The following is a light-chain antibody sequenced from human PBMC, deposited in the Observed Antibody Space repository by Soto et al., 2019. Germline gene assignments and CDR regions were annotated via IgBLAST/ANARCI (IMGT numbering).Light chain of an antibody. V-gene: IGLV2-23*02. CDR2: DFS. CDR1: SIYVGSYNL. J-gene: IGLJ1*01. Sequence: QAVLTQTASVSGSPGQSITISCTGTSIYVGSYNLVSLYQQHPGKAPKLMIYDFSKRPSGVFNRFSGSKSGNTASLTISGLQAEDEADYYCCSYAGSPYVFGTGTKVTVL. CDR3: CSYAGSPYV.